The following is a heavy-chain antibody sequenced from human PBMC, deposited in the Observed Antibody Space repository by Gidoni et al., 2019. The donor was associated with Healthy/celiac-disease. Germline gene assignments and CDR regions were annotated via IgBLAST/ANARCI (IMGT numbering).Heavy chain of an antibody. J-gene: IGHJ4*02. CDR3: ARGMVRGDFDY. Sequence: EVQLVESGGGLVQPGGSLRLSCADSGFTFSSYEMNWVRQAPGKGLEWVSYISSSGSTIYYADSVKGRFTISRDNAKNSLYLQMNSLRAEDTAIYYCARGMVRGDFDYWGQGTLVTVSS. CDR1: GFTFSSYE. CDR2: ISSSGSTI. D-gene: IGHD3-10*01. V-gene: IGHV3-48*03.